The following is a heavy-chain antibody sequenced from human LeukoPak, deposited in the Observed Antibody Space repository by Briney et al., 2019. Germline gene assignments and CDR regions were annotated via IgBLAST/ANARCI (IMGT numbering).Heavy chain of an antibody. CDR1: GYTFTSYD. J-gene: IGHJ6*02. D-gene: IGHD3-3*01. CDR2: MNPNSGNT. V-gene: IGHV1-8*01. Sequence: ASVKVSCKASGYTFTSYDINWVRQATGRGLEWMGWMNPNSGNTGYAQKFQGRVTMTRNTSISTAYMELSSLRSEDTAVYYCARGGGGITIFGVVITYYYYYGMDVWGQGTTVTVSS. CDR3: ARGGGGITIFGVVITYYYYYGMDV.